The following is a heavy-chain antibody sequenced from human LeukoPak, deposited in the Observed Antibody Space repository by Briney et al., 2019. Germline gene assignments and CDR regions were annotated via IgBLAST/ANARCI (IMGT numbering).Heavy chain of an antibody. J-gene: IGHJ4*02. CDR1: GFTFSSYG. D-gene: IGHD4-17*01. Sequence: GGSLRLSCAASGFTFSSYGMHWVRLAPGKGLEWVAFIRYDGGEEFFADSVKGRFTISRDNSKNTLYLQMNSLRAEDTAVYYCAKEEDYGDFDYWGQGTLVTVSS. V-gene: IGHV3-30*02. CDR2: IRYDGGEE. CDR3: AKEEDYGDFDY.